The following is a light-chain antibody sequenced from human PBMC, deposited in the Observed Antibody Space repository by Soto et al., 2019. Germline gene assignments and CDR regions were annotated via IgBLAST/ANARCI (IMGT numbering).Light chain of an antibody. CDR1: SSNIGAGYD. J-gene: IGLJ2*01. CDR3: QSYDSSLSVV. Sequence: QSVLTQPPSVSGAPGQRVTISCTGSSSNIGAGYDVHWYQQLPGTPPKLLIYGNSNRPAGVPDRFSGSKAGTSASLAITGLRAEDEADYYCQSYDSSLSVVFGGGTKLTVL. CDR2: GNS. V-gene: IGLV1-40*01.